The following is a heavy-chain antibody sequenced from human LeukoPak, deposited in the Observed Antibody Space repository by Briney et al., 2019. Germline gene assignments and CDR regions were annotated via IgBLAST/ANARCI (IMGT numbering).Heavy chain of an antibody. V-gene: IGHV3-43*01. D-gene: IGHD2-15*01. CDR2: FSRNGVTT. Sequence: GGSLRLSCGAFGFNFRAFTMHWVRQAPGKGLEWVSLFSRNGVTTYYAESVRGRFTISRDNSKNSVYLQMDSLTTEDTAVYYCAKEKDTIYFDLWGQGTMVTVSA. J-gene: IGHJ3*01. CDR1: GFNFRAFT. CDR3: AKEKDTIYFDL.